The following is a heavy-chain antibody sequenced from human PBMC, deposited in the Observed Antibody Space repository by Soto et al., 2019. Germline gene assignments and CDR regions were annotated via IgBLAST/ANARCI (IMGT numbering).Heavy chain of an antibody. CDR1: GYTLTELS. D-gene: IGHD3-10*01. CDR3: ARDSSPIWYYYGSEGSNWFDP. V-gene: IGHV1-24*01. J-gene: IGHJ5*02. Sequence: ASVKVSCKVSGYTLTELSMHWVRQAPGKGLEWMGGFDPEDGETIYAQKFQGRVTMARDTSTSTVYMELSSLRSEDTAVYYCARDSSPIWYYYGSEGSNWFDPWGQGTLVTVSS. CDR2: FDPEDGET.